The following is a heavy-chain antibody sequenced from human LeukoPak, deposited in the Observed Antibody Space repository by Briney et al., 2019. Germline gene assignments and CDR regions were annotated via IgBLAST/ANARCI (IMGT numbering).Heavy chain of an antibody. CDR1: GYSLTGYY. V-gene: IGHV1-2*02. D-gene: IGHD6-19*01. CDR3: ARGARIAVAGPEGSFDY. J-gene: IGHJ4*02. Sequence: ASVKVSCKASGYSLTGYYMHWVRQAPQGLEWMGWINPNSGGTYYAQKFQGRVTMTRDTSISAVYMELTRLRSDDTAAYYCARGARIAVAGPEGSFDYWGQGTLVTVSS. CDR2: INPNSGGT.